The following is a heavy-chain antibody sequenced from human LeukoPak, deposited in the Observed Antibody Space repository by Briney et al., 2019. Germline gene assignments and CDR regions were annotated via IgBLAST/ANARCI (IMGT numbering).Heavy chain of an antibody. J-gene: IGHJ4*02. CDR3: ARAGTEWLQPGANGGYYFDY. D-gene: IGHD5-12*01. CDR1: GYTFTSYG. CDR2: IGAYNGNT. V-gene: IGHV1-18*01. Sequence: ASVKVSCKASGYTFTSYGISWVRQAPGQGLEWMGWIGAYNGNTNYAQKLQGRVTMTTDTSTSTAYMELRSLRSDDTAVYYCARAGTEWLQPGANGGYYFDYWGQGTLVTVSS.